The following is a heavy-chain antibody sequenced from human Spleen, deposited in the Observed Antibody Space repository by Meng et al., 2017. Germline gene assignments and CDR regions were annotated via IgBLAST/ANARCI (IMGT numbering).Heavy chain of an antibody. CDR2: VNLSGTA. CDR1: GGSVGDYY. CDR3: ATLGTTIDS. J-gene: IGHJ4*02. V-gene: IGHV4-34*01. Sequence: QVQLLQWGAGLLKPSETLSLSCAVAGGSVGDYYWSWVRQPPGKGLEWIGEVNLSGTANNSPSLKSRVTIAADTSKNHISLNLTSVTAADTAVYYCATLGTTIDSWGQGTLVTVSS. D-gene: IGHD1-14*01.